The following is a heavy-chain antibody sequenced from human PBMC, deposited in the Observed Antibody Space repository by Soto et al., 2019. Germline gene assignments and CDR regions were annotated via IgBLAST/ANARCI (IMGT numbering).Heavy chain of an antibody. J-gene: IGHJ4*02. CDR1: GYTFISYW. Sequence: GESLKISCKGSGYTFISYWIGWVRQMPGKGLEWMGIIYPGDSDTRYSPSFQGQVSISADKSISTAYLQWSTLKASDAAMYYCARCGGDCQAFDYWGQGTLVTVSS. D-gene: IGHD2-21*02. V-gene: IGHV5-51*01. CDR3: ARCGGDCQAFDY. CDR2: IYPGDSDT.